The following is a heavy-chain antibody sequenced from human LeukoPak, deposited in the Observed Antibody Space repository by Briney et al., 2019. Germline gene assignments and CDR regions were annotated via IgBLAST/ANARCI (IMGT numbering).Heavy chain of an antibody. CDR2: FHTDGGT. Sequence: GGSLRLSCAASGFSFSRYDMHWVRQAPGEGLELVSAFHTDGGTYYLDSVKGRFTVSREDARSSLYLQMNALRAGDTAVYYCARGSGPGVTTIDSWGQGTLVIVSS. CDR3: ARGSGPGVTTIDS. CDR1: GFSFSRYD. D-gene: IGHD4-17*01. V-gene: IGHV3-13*01. J-gene: IGHJ4*02.